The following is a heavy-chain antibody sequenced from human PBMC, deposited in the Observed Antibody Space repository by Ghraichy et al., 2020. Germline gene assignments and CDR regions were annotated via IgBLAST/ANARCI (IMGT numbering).Heavy chain of an antibody. J-gene: IGHJ4*02. V-gene: IGHV3-23*01. CDR3: AKGGVAATRRDFDY. CDR2: LDSGAWST. Sequence: GGSLRLSCAASGFTFISYAMTWVRQAPGKGLELVSSLDSGAWSTHYADSVKGRFTISRDNSKNTLYLQMNSLRGEDTAVYYCAKGGVAATRRDFDYWGQGTLVTVSS. CDR1: GFTFISYA. D-gene: IGHD1-26*01.